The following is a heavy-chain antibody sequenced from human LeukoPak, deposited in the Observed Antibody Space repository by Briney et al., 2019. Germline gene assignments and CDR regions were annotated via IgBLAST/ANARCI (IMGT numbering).Heavy chain of an antibody. V-gene: IGHV5-51*01. Sequence: GESLQISCKASGYSFINYWIAWVRQPPGKGLEWMAISHPGDSDTRYSPSFQGQVTMSTDKSISTAYLQWNSLKASDSAIYYCARQFTTHFDYWGQGTLVTVSS. CDR3: ARQFTTHFDY. J-gene: IGHJ4*02. CDR1: GYSFINYW. D-gene: IGHD1-1*01. CDR2: SHPGDSDT.